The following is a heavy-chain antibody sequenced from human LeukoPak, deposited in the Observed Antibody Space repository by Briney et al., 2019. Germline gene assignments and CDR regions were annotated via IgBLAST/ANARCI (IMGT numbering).Heavy chain of an antibody. V-gene: IGHV1-69*05. CDR3: ARGYSSGSATGY. D-gene: IGHD6-19*01. Sequence: GASVKVSCKASGGTFSSYAISWVRQAPGQGLEWMGRIIPIFGTANYAQKFQGRVTISTDESTSTAYMELSSLRSEDTAVYYCARGYSSGSATGYWGQGTLVTVSS. J-gene: IGHJ4*02. CDR1: GGTFSSYA. CDR2: IIPIFGTA.